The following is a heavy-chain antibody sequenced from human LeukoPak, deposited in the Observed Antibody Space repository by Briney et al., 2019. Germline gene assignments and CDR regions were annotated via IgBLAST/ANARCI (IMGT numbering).Heavy chain of an antibody. D-gene: IGHD5-18*01. V-gene: IGHV1-18*04. CDR3: ARVSLGYSYGYVIPDY. CDR2: ISAYNGNT. Sequence: GASVKVSCKASGYTFTNYYIHWVRQAPGQGLEWMGWISAYNGNTNYAQKLQGRVTMTTDTSTSTAYMELRSLRSDDTAVYYCARVSLGYSYGYVIPDYWGQGTLVTVSS. CDR1: GYTFTNYY. J-gene: IGHJ4*02.